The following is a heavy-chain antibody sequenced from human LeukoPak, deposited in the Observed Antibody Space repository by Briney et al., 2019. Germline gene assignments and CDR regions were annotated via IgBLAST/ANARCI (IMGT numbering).Heavy chain of an antibody. V-gene: IGHV4-39*01. CDR3: TRLPHFTMFGVVRDY. J-gene: IGHJ4*02. D-gene: IGHD3-3*01. CDR2: IYYNGSI. Sequence: KSSETLSLTCTVSGGSINTSDYYWGWIRQPPGKGLQWIGTIYYNGSIYYSPSLQSRATISVDTSKKQISLRLTSVNAADTAVYYCTRLPHFTMFGVVRDYWGQGTLVTVSS. CDR1: GGSINTSDYY.